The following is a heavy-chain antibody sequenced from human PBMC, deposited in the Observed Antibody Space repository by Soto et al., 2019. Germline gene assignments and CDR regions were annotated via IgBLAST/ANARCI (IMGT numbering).Heavy chain of an antibody. V-gene: IGHV3-23*01. D-gene: IGHD2-15*01. Sequence: PGGSLRLSCAASGFTFSSYAMSWVRQAPGKGLEWVSAISSSGGSTNYADSVKGRFTISRDDSKNTLYLQMNSLRAEDTAVYYCARRAVADTPIFAYWGQGTLVTVSS. CDR2: ISSSGGST. CDR3: ARRAVADTPIFAY. CDR1: GFTFSSYA. J-gene: IGHJ4*02.